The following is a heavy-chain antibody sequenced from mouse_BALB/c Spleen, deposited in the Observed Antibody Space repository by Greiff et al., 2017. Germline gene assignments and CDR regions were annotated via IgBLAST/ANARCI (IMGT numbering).Heavy chain of an antibody. Sequence: EVHLVESGGGLVQPGGSRKLSCAASGFTFRSFGMHWVRQAPEKGLEWVAYISSGSSTIYYADTVKGRFTISRDNPKNTLFLQMTSLRSEDTAMYYCARNNYGNYVGAMDYWGQGTSVTVSS. CDR3: ARNNYGNYVGAMDY. J-gene: IGHJ4*01. D-gene: IGHD2-1*01. CDR2: ISSGSSTI. V-gene: IGHV5-17*02. CDR1: GFTFRSFG.